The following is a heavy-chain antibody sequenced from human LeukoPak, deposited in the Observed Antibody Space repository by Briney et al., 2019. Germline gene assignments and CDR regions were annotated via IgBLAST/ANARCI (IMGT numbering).Heavy chain of an antibody. CDR3: ASAYYYDSSGYYY. D-gene: IGHD3-22*01. Sequence: GGSLRLSCAASGFTFSSYGMHWVRQAPGKGLEWVAVIWYDGSNKYYADSVKGRFTISRDNSKNTLYLQMNSLRAEDTAVYYCASAYYYDSSGYYYWSQGTLVTVSS. V-gene: IGHV3-33*01. J-gene: IGHJ4*02. CDR2: IWYDGSNK. CDR1: GFTFSSYG.